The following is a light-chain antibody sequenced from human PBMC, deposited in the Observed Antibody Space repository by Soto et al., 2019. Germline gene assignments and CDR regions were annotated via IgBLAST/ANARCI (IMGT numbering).Light chain of an antibody. CDR1: QGISSA. CDR2: DAS. V-gene: IGKV1-13*02. Sequence: AIQLTQSPSSLSASVGDRVTITCRASQGISSALAWYQQKPGKAPKLLIYDASSLESGVPSRFSDSGSGTDFTLNIISLQPEDFATYYCQQFNCYPNTFDQGTKLEI. J-gene: IGKJ2*01. CDR3: QQFNCYPNT.